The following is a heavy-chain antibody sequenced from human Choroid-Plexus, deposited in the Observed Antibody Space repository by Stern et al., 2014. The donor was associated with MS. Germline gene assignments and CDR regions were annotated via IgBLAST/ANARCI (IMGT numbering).Heavy chain of an antibody. D-gene: IGHD2-2*01. J-gene: IGHJ5*01. V-gene: IGHV4-31*03. CDR2: IYHSGST. CDR1: GGSISRGGYF. Sequence: QVQLQESGPGLVKPSQTLSLTCTVSGGSISRGGYFWSWIRPHPGKGLEWIGFIYHSGSTYYNPSHKSRLTRSVDSSKNQCSLNLSSVTAADTAVYYCARKGAIVPAAIENWFDSWGQGTLVTVSS. CDR3: ARKGAIVPAAIENWFDS.